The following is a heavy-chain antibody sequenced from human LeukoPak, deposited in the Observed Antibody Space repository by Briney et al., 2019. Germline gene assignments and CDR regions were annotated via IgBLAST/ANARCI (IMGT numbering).Heavy chain of an antibody. J-gene: IGHJ4*02. CDR2: INHNGNVN. D-gene: IGHD1-26*01. CDR1: GFTFGSYW. CDR3: ARGGGFYSGSFPFDY. V-gene: IGHV3-7*03. Sequence: GGSLRLSCAASGFTFGSYWMHWARQAPGKGLEWVASINHNGNVNYYVDSVKGRFTISRDNAKNSLYLQMNSLRAEDTAVYYCARGGGFYSGSFPFDYWGQGTLVTVSS.